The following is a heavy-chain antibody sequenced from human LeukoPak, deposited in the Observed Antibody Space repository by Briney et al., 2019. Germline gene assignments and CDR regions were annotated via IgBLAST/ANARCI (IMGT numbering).Heavy chain of an antibody. CDR2: INQDGSEK. CDR3: ARGGRYTPFDY. V-gene: IGHV3-7*01. CDR1: GLTFSSYW. J-gene: IGHJ4*02. D-gene: IGHD5-18*01. Sequence: GGSLRLSCAASGLTFSSYWMSWVRQAPGKGLEWVANINQDGSEKYYVDSVKGRFTTSRDNANNSLYLQMNSLRADDMAAYYCARGGRYTPFDYWGQGTLVTVSS.